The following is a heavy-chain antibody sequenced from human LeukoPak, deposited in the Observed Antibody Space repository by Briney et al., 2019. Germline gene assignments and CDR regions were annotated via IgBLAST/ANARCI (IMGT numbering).Heavy chain of an antibody. CDR2: ISSSGSTI. V-gene: IGHV3-48*03. CDR3: ARSGYSGYDRKFDY. Sequence: GGSLRLSCAASGFTFSSYEMNWVRQAPGKGLEWVSYISSSGSTIYYADSVKGRFTISRDNAKNSLYLQMNSLRAEDTAVYYCARSGYSGYDRKFDYWGQGTLVTVSS. CDR1: GFTFSSYE. D-gene: IGHD5-12*01. J-gene: IGHJ4*02.